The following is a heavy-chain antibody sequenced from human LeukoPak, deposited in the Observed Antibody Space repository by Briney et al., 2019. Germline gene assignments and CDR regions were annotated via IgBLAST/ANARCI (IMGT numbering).Heavy chain of an antibody. CDR3: AAQGYSYGPVDY. CDR1: GYSISSGYY. D-gene: IGHD5-18*01. V-gene: IGHV4-38-2*02. J-gene: IGHJ4*02. CDR2: IYHSGST. Sequence: PSETLSLTCTVSGYSISSGYYWGWIRQPPGKGLEWIGSIYHSGSTYYNPSLKSRITISVDTSKNQFSLKLNSVTAADTAVCYCAAQGYSYGPVDYWGQGTLVTVSS.